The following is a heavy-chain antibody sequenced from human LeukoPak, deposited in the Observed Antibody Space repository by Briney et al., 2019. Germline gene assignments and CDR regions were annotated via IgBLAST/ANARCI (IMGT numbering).Heavy chain of an antibody. D-gene: IGHD3-16*02. CDR1: GGTFSSYA. CDR2: IIPILGIA. V-gene: IGHV1-69*04. J-gene: IGHJ4*02. Sequence: SVKVSCKASGGTFSSYAISWVRQAPGQGLEWMGRIIPILGIANYAQKFQGRVTITADKSTSTAYMELSSLRSEDTAVYYCARDGMPSRLRLGELSSGYYFDYWGQGTLVTVSS. CDR3: ARDGMPSRLRLGELSSGYYFDY.